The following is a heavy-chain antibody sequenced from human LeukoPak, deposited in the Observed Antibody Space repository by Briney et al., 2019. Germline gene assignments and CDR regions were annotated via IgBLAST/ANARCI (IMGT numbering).Heavy chain of an antibody. V-gene: IGHV3-48*01. CDR3: ARSGSYYDDAFDI. CDR2: ISSSSSTI. CDR1: GFTFSSYS. D-gene: IGHD1-26*01. Sequence: SGGSLRLSCAASGFTFSSYSMNWVRRAPGKGLEWVSYISSSSSTIYYADSVKGRFTISRDNAKNSLYLQMNSLRAEDTAVYYCARSGSYYDDAFDIWGQGTMVTVSS. J-gene: IGHJ3*02.